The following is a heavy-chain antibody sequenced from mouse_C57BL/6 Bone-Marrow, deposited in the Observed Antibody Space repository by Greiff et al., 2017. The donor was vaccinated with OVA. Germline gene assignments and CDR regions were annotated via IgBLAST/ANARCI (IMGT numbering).Heavy chain of an antibody. CDR1: GYTFTDYY. J-gene: IGHJ3*01. CDR3: AREGYKGFAY. Sequence: VQLQQSGAELVRPGASVKLSCKASGYTFTDYYINWVKQRPGQGLEWIARIYPGSGNTYYNEKFKGKATLTAEKSSSTAYMQLSSLTSEDSAVYFCAREGYKGFAYWGQGTLVTVSA. CDR2: IYPGSGNT. V-gene: IGHV1-76*01. D-gene: IGHD2-14*01.